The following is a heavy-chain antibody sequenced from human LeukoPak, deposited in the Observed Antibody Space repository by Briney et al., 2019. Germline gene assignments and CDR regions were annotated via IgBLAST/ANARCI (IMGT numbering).Heavy chain of an antibody. Sequence: PSETLSLTCAVYGGSFSGYYWSWIRQPPGKGLEWIGEINHSGSTNYNLSLKSRVTISVDTSKKQFSLKVSSVTAADTAVYYCARGYPAAGFNYWGQGTLVTVSS. D-gene: IGHD6-13*01. CDR1: GGSFSGYY. CDR3: ARGYPAAGFNY. V-gene: IGHV4-34*01. CDR2: INHSGST. J-gene: IGHJ4*02.